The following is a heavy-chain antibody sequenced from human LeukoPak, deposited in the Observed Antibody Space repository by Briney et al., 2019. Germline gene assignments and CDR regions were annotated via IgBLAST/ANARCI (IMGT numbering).Heavy chain of an antibody. CDR1: GFTFSSYS. J-gene: IGHJ4*02. CDR3: AREQLKYYYDSSGYSDY. Sequence: GGSLRLSCAASGFTFSSYSMNWVRQAPGKGLEWVSSISTSSSYIYYAVSVKGRFTISRDNAKNSLYLQMNSLRAEDTAVYYCAREQLKYYYDSSGYSDYWGQGTLVTVSS. D-gene: IGHD3-22*01. V-gene: IGHV3-21*01. CDR2: ISTSSSYI.